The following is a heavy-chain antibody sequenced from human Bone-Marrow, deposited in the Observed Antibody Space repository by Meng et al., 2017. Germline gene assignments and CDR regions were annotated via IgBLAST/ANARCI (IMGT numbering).Heavy chain of an antibody. Sequence: GESLKISCAASGFTFSSYAMSWVRQAPGKELEWVSAISGSGGSTYYADSVKGRFTISRDNSKNTLYLQMNSLRAEDTAVYYCATSWYSGSPGDYWGQGTLVTVSS. CDR3: ATSWYSGSPGDY. CDR1: GFTFSSYA. V-gene: IGHV3-23*01. J-gene: IGHJ4*02. D-gene: IGHD1-26*01. CDR2: ISGSGGST.